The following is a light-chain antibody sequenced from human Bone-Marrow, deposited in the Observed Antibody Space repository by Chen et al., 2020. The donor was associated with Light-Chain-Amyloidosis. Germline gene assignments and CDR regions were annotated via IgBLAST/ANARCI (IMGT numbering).Light chain of an antibody. CDR2: EVS. Sequence: QSALTQPASVSGSPGQPITISCTGTSSDVGGHNYVSWYQQHPGKAPKLMIYEVSNRPSGVSNRFSGSKSGNTASLTISGLQAEDEADYYCSSYTSSSTLNVVFGGGTKLTVL. CDR1: SSDVGGHNY. V-gene: IGLV2-14*01. J-gene: IGLJ2*01. CDR3: SSYTSSSTLNVV.